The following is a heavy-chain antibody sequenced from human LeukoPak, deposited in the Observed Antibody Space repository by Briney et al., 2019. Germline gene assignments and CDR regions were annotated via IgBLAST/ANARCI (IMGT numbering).Heavy chain of an antibody. J-gene: IGHJ4*02. CDR3: AKDFSYSSGCFDY. D-gene: IGHD6-19*01. CDR2: ISWNNGSI. Sequence: GRSLRLSCAASGFTFDDYAMHWVRQAPGKGLEWVSGISWNNGSIGYADSVKGRFTISRDNAKNSLYLQMNSLRAEDTALYYCAKDFSYSSGCFDYWGQGTLVTVSS. V-gene: IGHV3-9*01. CDR1: GFTFDDYA.